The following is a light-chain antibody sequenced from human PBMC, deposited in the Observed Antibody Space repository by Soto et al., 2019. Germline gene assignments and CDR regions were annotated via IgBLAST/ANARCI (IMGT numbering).Light chain of an antibody. J-gene: IGKJ1*01. CDR1: QSISQW. CDR3: QQYNGYSWT. Sequence: DIQLTQSPSFLSASVGDRVAITCRASQSISQWVAWYQQKPGRAPELLIYDASKLKSGVPSRFSGSGSGTEFSLTITSLQPDDSAMYYCQQYNGYSWTFGRGTKVDIK. V-gene: IGKV1-5*01. CDR2: DAS.